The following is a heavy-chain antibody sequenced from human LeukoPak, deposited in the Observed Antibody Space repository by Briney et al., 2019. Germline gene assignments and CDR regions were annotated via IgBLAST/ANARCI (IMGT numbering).Heavy chain of an antibody. CDR2: INPSGGST. J-gene: IGHJ6*03. CDR1: GYTFTSYY. CDR3: ASGGSTIFGVGDDYYYYYMDV. D-gene: IGHD3-3*01. V-gene: IGHV1-46*01. Sequence: ASVKVSCKASGYTFTSYYMHWVRQAPGQGLEWMGIINPSGGSTSYAQKFQGRVTMTRDTSTSTVYMELSSLRSEDTAVYYCASGGSTIFGVGDDYYYYYMDVWGKGTTVTVSS.